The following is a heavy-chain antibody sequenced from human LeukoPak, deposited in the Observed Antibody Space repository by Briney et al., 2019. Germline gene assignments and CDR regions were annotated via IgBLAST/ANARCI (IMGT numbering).Heavy chain of an antibody. J-gene: IGHJ4*02. CDR3: ASFEYSSSYYFDY. Sequence: SETLSLTCTVSGGSISSYYWSWVRQPPGKGVEWVGYIYYSGSTNYNPSLKSRVTISVDTSKNQFSLKLSSVTAADTAVYYCASFEYSSSYYFDYWGQGTLVTVSS. CDR2: IYYSGST. D-gene: IGHD6-6*01. CDR1: GGSISSYY. V-gene: IGHV4-59*01.